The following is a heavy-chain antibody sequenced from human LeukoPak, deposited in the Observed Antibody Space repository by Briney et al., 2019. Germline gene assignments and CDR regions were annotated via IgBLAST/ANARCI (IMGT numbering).Heavy chain of an antibody. CDR2: ISAYNGNT. V-gene: IGHV1-18*01. D-gene: IGHD3-10*01. CDR1: GYTFTSYG. CDR3: ARAGVLWFGELSKGGWFDP. Sequence: GASVKVSCKASGYTFTSYGISWVRQAPGQGLEWMGWISAYNGNTNYAQKLQGRVTMTTDTSTSTAYVELRSLRSGDTAVYYCARAGVLWFGELSKGGWFDPWGQGTLVTVSS. J-gene: IGHJ5*02.